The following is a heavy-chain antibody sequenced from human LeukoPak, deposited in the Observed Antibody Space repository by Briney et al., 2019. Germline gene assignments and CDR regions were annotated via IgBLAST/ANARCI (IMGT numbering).Heavy chain of an antibody. V-gene: IGHV4-30-2*01. CDR3: ARINDFWSGPTLDV. CDR2: IYHSGSGST. J-gene: IGHJ6*02. Sequence: PSETLSLTCTVSGGSISSGGHSWSWIRQPPGKGLEWIGYIYHSGSGSTYYNPPLKSRVTISIDKSKNQFSLKLNSVTAADTAVYYCARINDFWSGPTLDVWGQGTTVTVS. D-gene: IGHD3-3*01. CDR1: GGSISSGGHS.